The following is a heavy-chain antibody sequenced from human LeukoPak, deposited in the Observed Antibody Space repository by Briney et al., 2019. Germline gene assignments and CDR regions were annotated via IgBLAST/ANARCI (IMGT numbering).Heavy chain of an antibody. CDR2: IYYSGST. J-gene: IGHJ4*02. V-gene: IGHV4-59*01. D-gene: IGHD4-17*01. Sequence: SETLSLTCTVSGGSISSYYWSWIRQPPGKGLEWIGYIYYSGSTNYNPSLKSRVTISVDTSKNQFSLKLSSVTAADTAVYYCARELYGDYDLGYWGLGTLVTVSS. CDR3: ARELYGDYDLGY. CDR1: GGSISSYY.